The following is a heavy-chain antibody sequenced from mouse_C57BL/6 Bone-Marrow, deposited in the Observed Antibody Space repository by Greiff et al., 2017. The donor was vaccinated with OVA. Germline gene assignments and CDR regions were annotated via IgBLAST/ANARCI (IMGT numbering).Heavy chain of an antibody. V-gene: IGHV5-9*01. CDR3: ARRLVATSFDY. Sequence: EVKLVESGGGLVKPGGSLKLSCAASGFTFSSYTMSWVRQTPEKRLEWVATISGGGGNTYYPDSVKGRFTISRDNAKNTLFLQMSSLRSEDTALYYCARRLVATSFDYWGQGTTLTVSS. J-gene: IGHJ2*01. CDR1: GFTFSSYT. D-gene: IGHD1-1*01. CDR2: ISGGGGNT.